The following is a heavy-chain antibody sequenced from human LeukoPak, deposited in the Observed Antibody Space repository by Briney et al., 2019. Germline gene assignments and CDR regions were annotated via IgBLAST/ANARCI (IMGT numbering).Heavy chain of an antibody. V-gene: IGHV3-48*04. D-gene: IGHD3-3*01. J-gene: IGHJ6*02. CDR1: GFTFSSYS. CDR3: ARGVTYYDFWTNEDYYYYGMDV. Sequence: GGSLRLSCAASGFTFSSYSMNWVRQAPGKGLEWVSYISSSSSTIYYADSVKGRFTISRDNAKNSLYLQMNSLRAEDTAVYYCARGVTYYDFWTNEDYYYYGMDVWGQGTTVTVSS. CDR2: ISSSSSTI.